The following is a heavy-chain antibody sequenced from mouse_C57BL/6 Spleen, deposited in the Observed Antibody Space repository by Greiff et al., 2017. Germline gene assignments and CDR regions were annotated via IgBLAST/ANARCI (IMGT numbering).Heavy chain of an antibody. V-gene: IGHV5-4*01. J-gene: IGHJ3*01. CDR1: GFTFSSYA. Sequence: EVQRVESGGGLVKPGGSLKLSCAASGFTFSSYAMSWVRQTPEKRLEWVATISDGGSYTYYPDNVKGRFTISRDNAKNNLYLQMSHLKSEDTAMYYCARDGGNYLWFAYWGQGTLVTVSA. CDR2: ISDGGSYT. D-gene: IGHD2-1*01. CDR3: ARDGGNYLWFAY.